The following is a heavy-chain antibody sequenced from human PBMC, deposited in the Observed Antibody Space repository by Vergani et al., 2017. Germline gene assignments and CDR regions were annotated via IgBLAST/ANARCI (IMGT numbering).Heavy chain of an antibody. D-gene: IGHD2-21*02. V-gene: IGHV3-30*18. J-gene: IGHJ6*02. CDR1: GFTFSSYG. Sequence: QVQLVESGGGVVQPGRSLRLSCAASGFTFSSYGMHWVRQAPGKGLEWVAVISYDGSNKYYADSVKGRFTISRNNSKNTLYLQMNSLRAEDTAVYYCAKDGVVTATKRRAYYYCGMDVWGQGTTVTVSS. CDR2: ISYDGSNK. CDR3: AKDGVVTATKRRAYYYCGMDV.